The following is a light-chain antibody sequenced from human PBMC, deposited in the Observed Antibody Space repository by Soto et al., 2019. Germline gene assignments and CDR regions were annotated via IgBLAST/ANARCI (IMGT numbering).Light chain of an antibody. J-gene: IGKJ3*01. V-gene: IGKV3-15*01. CDR3: QHYSNWPPT. Sequence: EMVMTQSPATLSVSPGERVTLSCRASESVHRNLAWYQQKPGQGPSLLIYYASTRATGVPDRFTGSGSGTEFTLTISSLQSEGSGLYHCQHYSNWPPTFGPGTKVEIK. CDR1: ESVHRN. CDR2: YAS.